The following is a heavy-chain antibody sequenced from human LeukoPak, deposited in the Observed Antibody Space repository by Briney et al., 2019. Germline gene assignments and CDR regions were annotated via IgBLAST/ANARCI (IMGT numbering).Heavy chain of an antibody. V-gene: IGHV3-74*01. D-gene: IGHD3-10*01. Sequence: GGSLRLSCAASGFTFSSYWMHWVRQAPGKGLVWVSRINSDGSSTSYADSVKGRFTISRDNAKNSLYLQMNSLRAEDTAVYYCARDAGSGSYTASYFDYWGQGTLVTVSS. CDR3: ARDAGSGSYTASYFDY. CDR2: INSDGSST. J-gene: IGHJ4*02. CDR1: GFTFSSYW.